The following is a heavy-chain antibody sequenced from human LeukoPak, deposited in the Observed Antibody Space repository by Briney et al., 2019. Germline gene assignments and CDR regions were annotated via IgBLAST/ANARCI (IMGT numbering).Heavy chain of an antibody. D-gene: IGHD6-19*01. CDR3: AKTAVAGTLDY. CDR1: GFTFSSYA. Sequence: GGSLRLSCAASGFTFSSYAMHWVRQAPGKGLEWVAVISYDGSNKYYADFVKGRFTISRDNSKNTLYLQMNSLRAEDTAVYYCAKTAVAGTLDYWGQGTLVTVSS. J-gene: IGHJ4*02. V-gene: IGHV3-30*18. CDR2: ISYDGSNK.